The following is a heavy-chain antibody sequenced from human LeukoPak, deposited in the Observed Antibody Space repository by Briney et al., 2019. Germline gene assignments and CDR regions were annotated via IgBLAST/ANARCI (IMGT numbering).Heavy chain of an antibody. CDR2: IYYSGST. J-gene: IGHJ4*02. CDR3: ATAHIVVVVGFDY. Sequence: PSETLSLTCTVSGGSISSSSYYWGWIRQPPGKGLEWIGSIYYSGSTYYNPSLKSRVTISVDTSKNQFSLKLSSVTAADTAVYYCATAHIVVVVGFDYWGQGTLVTVSS. D-gene: IGHD2-15*01. V-gene: IGHV4-39*07. CDR1: GGSISSSSYY.